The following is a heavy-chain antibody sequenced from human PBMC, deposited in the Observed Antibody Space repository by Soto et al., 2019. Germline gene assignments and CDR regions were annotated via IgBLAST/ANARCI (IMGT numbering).Heavy chain of an antibody. Sequence: EVQLVESGGGLVQPGGSLRLSCAASGFTFSSYDMHWVRQATGKGLEWVSAIGTAGDTYYPGSVKGRFTISRENAKNSLYLQMNSLRAEDTAVYYCARGSAGGYSYGHGVAFDIWGQGTMVTVSS. CDR2: IGTAGDT. V-gene: IGHV3-13*01. CDR3: ARGSAGGYSYGHGVAFDI. D-gene: IGHD5-18*01. CDR1: GFTFSSYD. J-gene: IGHJ3*02.